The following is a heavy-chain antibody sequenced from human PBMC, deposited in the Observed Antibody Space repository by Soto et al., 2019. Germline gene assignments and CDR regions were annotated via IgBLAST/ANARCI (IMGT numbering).Heavy chain of an antibody. CDR1: GFTFSGSA. V-gene: IGHV3-23*01. CDR3: ARGRDRYSPLGGY. D-gene: IGHD2-15*01. J-gene: IGHJ4*02. Sequence: DVQLLESGGGLVQPGGSLRLSCAASGFTFSGSAFSWVRQAAGKGLEWVSAISASGGNTYYADSVKGRFTISRDNSRNTLFLQMNILRSEHTAVYYCARGRDRYSPLGGYWGQGTLVTVSS. CDR2: ISASGGNT.